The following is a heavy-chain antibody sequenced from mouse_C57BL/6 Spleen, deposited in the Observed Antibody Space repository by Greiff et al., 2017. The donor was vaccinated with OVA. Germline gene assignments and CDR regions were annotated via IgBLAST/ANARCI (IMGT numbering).Heavy chain of an antibody. J-gene: IGHJ4*01. Sequence: EVQGVESGGGLVKPGGSLKLSCAASGFTFSSYAMSWVRQTPEKRLEWVATISDGGSYTYYPDNVKGRFTISRDNAKNNLYLQMSHLKSEDTAMYYCARETELGLYAMDYWGQGTSVTVSS. CDR3: ARETELGLYAMDY. CDR1: GFTFSSYA. V-gene: IGHV5-4*01. D-gene: IGHD4-1*01. CDR2: ISDGGSYT.